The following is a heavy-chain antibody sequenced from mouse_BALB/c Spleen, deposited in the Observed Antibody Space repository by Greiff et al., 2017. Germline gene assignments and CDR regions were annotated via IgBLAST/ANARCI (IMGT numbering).Heavy chain of an antibody. J-gene: IGHJ4*01. V-gene: IGHV3-2*02. CDR1: GYSITSDYA. D-gene: IGHD2-12*01. CDR2: ISYSGST. CDR3: ARRYDVGAMDY. Sequence: EVKVEESGPGLVKPSQSLSLTCTVTGYSITSDYAWNWIRQFPGNKLEWMGYISYSGSTSYNPSLKSRISITRDTSKNQFFLQLNSVTTEDTATYYCARRYDVGAMDYWGQGTSVTVSS.